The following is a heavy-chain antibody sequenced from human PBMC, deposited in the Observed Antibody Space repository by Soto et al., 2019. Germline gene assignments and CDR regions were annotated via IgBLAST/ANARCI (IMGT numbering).Heavy chain of an antibody. CDR1: GGTFSSYA. CDR3: ARDKAEYCSGGSCYEFEY. D-gene: IGHD2-15*01. J-gene: IGHJ4*02. Sequence: QVQLVQSGAEVKKPGSSVKVSCKASGGTFSSYAISWVRQAPGQGLEWMGGIIPIFGTANYAQKFQGRVTLTADEDTRTAYMELSSLRSEDTAVYYCARDKAEYCSGGSCYEFEYWGQGTLVTVSS. CDR2: IIPIFGTA. V-gene: IGHV1-69*01.